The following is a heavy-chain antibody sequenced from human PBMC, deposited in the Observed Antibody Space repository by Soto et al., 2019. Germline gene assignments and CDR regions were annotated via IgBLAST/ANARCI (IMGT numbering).Heavy chain of an antibody. Sequence: QVQLVQSGAEVKKPGSSVKVSCKASGGTFSSYAISWVRQAPGQGLEWMGGIIPIFGTANYAQKFQGRVTITADEAKSTAYMELSSLRSEDTAVYYCARDRGGDYYDSSGTTNWFDPWGQGTLVTVSS. D-gene: IGHD3-22*01. V-gene: IGHV1-69*01. J-gene: IGHJ5*02. CDR1: GGTFSSYA. CDR2: IIPIFGTA. CDR3: ARDRGGDYYDSSGTTNWFDP.